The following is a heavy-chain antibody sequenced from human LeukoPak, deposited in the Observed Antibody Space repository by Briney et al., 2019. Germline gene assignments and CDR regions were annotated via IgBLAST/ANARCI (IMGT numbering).Heavy chain of an antibody. CDR1: GFTFSSYA. V-gene: IGHV3-23*01. CDR2: ISGSGGST. D-gene: IGHD3-10*01. J-gene: IGHJ4*02. Sequence: PGGSLRLSCAASGFTFSSYAMSWVRQAPGKGLEWVSAISGSGGSTYYADSVKGRFTISRDNSKSTLYLQMNSLRAEDTAVYYCAKDYVVRGVIRYFDYWGQGTLVTVSS. CDR3: AKDYVVRGVIRYFDY.